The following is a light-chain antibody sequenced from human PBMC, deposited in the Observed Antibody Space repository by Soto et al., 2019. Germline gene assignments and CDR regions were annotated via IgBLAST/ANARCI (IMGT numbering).Light chain of an antibody. CDR1: SSDVGSHNL. V-gene: IGLV2-23*01. CDR2: EAS. CDR3: SSYGRGLVV. J-gene: IGLJ2*01. Sequence: QSALTQPASVSGSPGQSIAISCTGTSSDVGSHNLVSWYQHQPGKAPQLMIYEASKRPSGISNRFSGSKSGNTASLTISGLQAEDEADYSCSSYGRGLVVFGGGTRLTVL.